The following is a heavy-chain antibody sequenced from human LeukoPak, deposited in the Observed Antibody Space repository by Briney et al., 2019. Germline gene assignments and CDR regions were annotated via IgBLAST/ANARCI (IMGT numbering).Heavy chain of an antibody. Sequence: GGSLRLSCAASGFTFSTYALHWVRQAPGKGLEWVAVISYDDGSNKFYADSVKGRFTISRDNSKNTLYLQMNSLRTEDTAVYYCARESGGNTPYYFDYWGQGTLVTVSS. J-gene: IGHJ4*02. V-gene: IGHV3-30*04. CDR1: GFTFSTYA. D-gene: IGHD2-2*02. CDR3: ARESGGNTPYYFDY. CDR2: ISYDDGSNK.